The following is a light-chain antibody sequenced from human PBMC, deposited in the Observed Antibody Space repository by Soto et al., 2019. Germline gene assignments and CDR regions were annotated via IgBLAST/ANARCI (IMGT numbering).Light chain of an antibody. CDR3: AAWDDNLNGVV. V-gene: IGLV1-44*01. CDR1: SSNIGSNS. CDR2: SNN. Sequence: QSVLTQPPSVSGTPGQRVTVSCSGSSSNIGSNSVNWYQQLSGTAPYLLMYSNNQRTSGVPDRFSGSKSGTSASLAISGLQSEDEAEYYCAAWDDNLNGVVFGGGTKLTVL. J-gene: IGLJ2*01.